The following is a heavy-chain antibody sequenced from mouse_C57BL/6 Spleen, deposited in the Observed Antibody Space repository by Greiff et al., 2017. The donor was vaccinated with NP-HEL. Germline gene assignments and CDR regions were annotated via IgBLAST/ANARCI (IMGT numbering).Heavy chain of an antibody. CDR2: FYPGSGSI. CDR3: ARHENIYYDYDGYYWDY. CDR1: GYTFTEYT. D-gene: IGHD2-4*01. Sequence: QVQLQQSGAELVKPGASVKLSCKASGYTFTEYTIHWVKQRSGQGLEWIGWFYPGSGSIKYNEKFKDKATLTADKSSSTVYMELSRLTSEDYAVYCSARHENIYYDYDGYYWDYWGQGTTLTVSS. V-gene: IGHV1-62-2*01. J-gene: IGHJ2*01.